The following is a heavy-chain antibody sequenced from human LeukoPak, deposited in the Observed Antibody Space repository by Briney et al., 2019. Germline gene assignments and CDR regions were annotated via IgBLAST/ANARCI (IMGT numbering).Heavy chain of an antibody. Sequence: SETLSLTCTVSGGSISGYYWNWIRQPPGKGLEWIGYIYYTGSTNYNPSLKSRVTISVDTSKNQFSLKLRSVTATDTAVYYCARGGYASGWYLDYWGQGTLVTVSS. CDR1: GGSISGYY. V-gene: IGHV4-59*01. CDR2: IYYTGST. D-gene: IGHD6-19*01. CDR3: ARGGYASGWYLDY. J-gene: IGHJ4*02.